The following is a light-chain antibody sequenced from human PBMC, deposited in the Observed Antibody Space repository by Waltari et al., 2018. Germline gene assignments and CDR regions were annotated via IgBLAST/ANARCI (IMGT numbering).Light chain of an antibody. CDR1: QGFSSTY. CDR2: AAS. Sequence: DIQLTQSPSFLSASVGDRVTITCRASQGFSSTYLVWYQQKPGKSPKLLIYAASTLHSGVPSRFSGSGSGTEYTLTISSLQPEDFATYYCQQLNSYAVTFGPGTKVDFK. V-gene: IGKV1-9*01. CDR3: QQLNSYAVT. J-gene: IGKJ3*01.